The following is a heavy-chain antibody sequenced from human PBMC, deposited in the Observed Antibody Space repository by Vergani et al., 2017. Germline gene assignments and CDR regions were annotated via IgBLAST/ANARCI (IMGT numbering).Heavy chain of an antibody. CDR1: GGSFSGYY. Sequence: QVQLQESGPGLVKPSETLSLTCAVYGGSFSGYYWSWIRQPPGKGLEWIGEINHSGSTNYNPSLKSRVTISVDTSKNQFSLKLSSVTAADTAVYYCARGCRWLQPKYYFDYWGQGTLVTVSS. CDR3: ARGCRWLQPKYYFDY. CDR2: INHSGST. V-gene: IGHV4-34*01. J-gene: IGHJ4*02. D-gene: IGHD5-24*01.